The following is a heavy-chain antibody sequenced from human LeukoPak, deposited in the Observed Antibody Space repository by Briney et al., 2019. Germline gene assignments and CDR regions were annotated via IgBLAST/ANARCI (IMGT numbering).Heavy chain of an antibody. Sequence: GSLRLSCAASGFTFSSYAMSWVRQAPGKGLEWVSAISGSGGSTYYADSVKGRFTISRDNSKNTLYLQMNSLRAEDTAVYYCARTSGYSYGYFDYWGQGTLVTVSS. D-gene: IGHD5-18*01. V-gene: IGHV3-23*01. CDR1: GFTFSSYA. CDR2: ISGSGGST. J-gene: IGHJ4*02. CDR3: ARTSGYSYGYFDY.